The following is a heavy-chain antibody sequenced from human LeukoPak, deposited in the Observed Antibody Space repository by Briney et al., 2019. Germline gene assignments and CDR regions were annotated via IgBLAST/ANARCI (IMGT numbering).Heavy chain of an antibody. CDR1: GYTFTAYY. CDR2: VNPNTGGT. CDR3: ARGGGRASTGGE. V-gene: IGHV1-2*02. Sequence: ASVKVSCKASGYTFTAYYVHWVRQAPGQGLEWMGYVNPNTGGTNYAQQFQGRVTMTRDTSINTAYMELSSLKSDDSAVYYCARGGGRASTGGEWGQGNLVTVSS. D-gene: IGHD1-1*01. J-gene: IGHJ1*01.